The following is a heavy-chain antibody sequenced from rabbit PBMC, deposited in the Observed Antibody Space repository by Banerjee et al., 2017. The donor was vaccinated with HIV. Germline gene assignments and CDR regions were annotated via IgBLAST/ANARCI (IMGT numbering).Heavy chain of an antibody. CDR3: ARDLAGVIGWNFNL. CDR2: ITYGGST. D-gene: IGHD4-1*01. CDR1: GFDFSSYG. J-gene: IGHJ4*01. Sequence: QEQLEESGGDLVKPEGSLKLSCKASGFDFSSYGVSWVRQAPGKGLEWIGYITYGGSTFYASWAKGRFTISRTSSTTVTLQMTSLTAADTATYFCARDLAGVIGWNFNLWGPGTLVTVS. V-gene: IGHV1S45*01.